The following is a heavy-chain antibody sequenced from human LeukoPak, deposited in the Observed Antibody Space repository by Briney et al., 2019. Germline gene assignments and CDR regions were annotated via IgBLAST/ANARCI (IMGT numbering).Heavy chain of an antibody. CDR1: GFTFSSYA. J-gene: IGHJ3*02. V-gene: IGHV3-30*02. CDR3: AKGLAEYCSSTSCHHDAFDI. CDR2: IRYDGSNK. Sequence: PGGSLRLSCAASGFTFSSYAMSWVRQAPGKGLEWVAFIRYDGSNKYYADSVKGRFTISRDNSKNTLYLQMNSLRAEDTAVYYCAKGLAEYCSSTSCHHDAFDIWGQGTMVTVSS. D-gene: IGHD2-2*01.